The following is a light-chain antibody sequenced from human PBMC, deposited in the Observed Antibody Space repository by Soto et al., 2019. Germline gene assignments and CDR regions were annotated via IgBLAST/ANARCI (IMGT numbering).Light chain of an antibody. CDR3: EAWDNSLSAVV. V-gene: IGLV1-51*01. Sequence: QSVLTQPPSVSAAPGQKVTISCSGSSSNIGKNYVSWYQQFPGTAPKLLIYDNNKRPSGIPDRLSGSKSGTSATLGITGLQTGDEADYYCEAWDNSLSAVVFGGGTKLTAL. CDR1: SSNIGKNY. CDR2: DNN. J-gene: IGLJ2*01.